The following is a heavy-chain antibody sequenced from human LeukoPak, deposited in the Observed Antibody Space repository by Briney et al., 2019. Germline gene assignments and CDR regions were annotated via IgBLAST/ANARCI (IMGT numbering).Heavy chain of an antibody. D-gene: IGHD1-26*01. V-gene: IGHV4-4*02. CDR3: ASFSGSYSMNWFDP. J-gene: IGHJ5*02. Sequence: SENLSLTCAVSGGSISSSNWWSWVRQPPGKGLEWIGEIYHSGSTNYNPSLKSRVTISVDKSKNQFSLKLSSVTAADTAVYYCASFSGSYSMNWFDPWGQGTLVTVSS. CDR1: GGSISSSNW. CDR2: IYHSGST.